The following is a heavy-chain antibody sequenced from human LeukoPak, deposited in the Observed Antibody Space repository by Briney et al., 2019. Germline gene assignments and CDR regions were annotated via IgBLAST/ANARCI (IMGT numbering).Heavy chain of an antibody. CDR3: AKDLRSRGVVVEVAARGPNYYYYGMDV. CDR1: GFTFSSYG. D-gene: IGHD2-15*01. J-gene: IGHJ6*02. CDR2: ISYDGSNK. V-gene: IGHV3-30*18. Sequence: GRSLRLSCAASGFTFSSYGMHWVRQAPGKGLEWVAVISYDGSNKYYADSVKGRFTISRDNSKNTLYLQMNSLRAEDTAVYYCAKDLRSRGVVVEVAARGPNYYYYGMDVWGQGTTVTVSS.